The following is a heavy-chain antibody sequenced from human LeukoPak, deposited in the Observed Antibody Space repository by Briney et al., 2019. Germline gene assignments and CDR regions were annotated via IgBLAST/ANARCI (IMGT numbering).Heavy chain of an antibody. CDR2: ISGSGGST. V-gene: IGHV3-23*01. Sequence: GGSLRLSCAASGFTFSSYAMSWVRQAPGKGLEWVSAISGSGGSTYYADSVKGRFTISRDNSKKMVYLQMNSLRAEDTAVYYCAKDLTFGWVRRDYWGQGTLVTVSS. CDR1: GFTFSSYA. D-gene: IGHD5-12*01. J-gene: IGHJ4*02. CDR3: AKDLTFGWVRRDY.